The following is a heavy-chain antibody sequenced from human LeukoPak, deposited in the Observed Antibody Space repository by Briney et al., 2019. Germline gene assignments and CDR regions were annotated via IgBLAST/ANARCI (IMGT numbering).Heavy chain of an antibody. CDR1: GYTFTSYY. J-gene: IGHJ6*02. Sequence: ASVKVSCKASGYTFTSYYMHWVRQAPGQGHEWMGIINPSGGSTSYAQKFQGRVTMTRDTSTSTVYMELSSLRSEDTAVYYCARDLGVVAATQDYYYGMDVWGQGTTVTVSS. V-gene: IGHV1-46*01. CDR2: INPSGGST. CDR3: ARDLGVVAATQDYYYGMDV. D-gene: IGHD2-15*01.